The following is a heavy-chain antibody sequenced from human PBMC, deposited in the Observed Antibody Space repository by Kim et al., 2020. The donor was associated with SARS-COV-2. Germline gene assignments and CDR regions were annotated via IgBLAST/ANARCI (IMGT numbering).Heavy chain of an antibody. CDR3: ARAIDRDLGVFDY. V-gene: IGHV1-46*01. J-gene: IGHJ4*02. Sequence: YAQKFQGRVTMTRDTATSTVYMELSSLRSEDTAVYYCARAIDRDLGVFDYWGQGTLVTVSS. D-gene: IGHD3-10*01.